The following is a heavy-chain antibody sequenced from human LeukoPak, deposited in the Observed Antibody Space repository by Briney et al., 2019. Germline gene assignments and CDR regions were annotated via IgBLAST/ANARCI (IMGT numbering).Heavy chain of an antibody. CDR1: GYTFTSYG. CDR2: ISAYNGNT. Sequence: ASVKVSCKASGYTFTSYGISWVRQAPGQGLEWMGWISAYNGNTNYAQKLQGRVTMTTDTSTSTAYMELRSLRSDDTAVYYCARSPYYDSSGYYGSPDWYFDLWGRGTLVTVSS. CDR3: ARSPYYDSSGYYGSPDWYFDL. J-gene: IGHJ2*01. D-gene: IGHD3-22*01. V-gene: IGHV1-18*01.